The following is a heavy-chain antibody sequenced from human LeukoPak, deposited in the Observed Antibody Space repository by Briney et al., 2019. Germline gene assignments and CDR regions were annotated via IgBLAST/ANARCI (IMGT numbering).Heavy chain of an antibody. J-gene: IGHJ6*04. CDR3: ARGGDSSGYYYDYYYYYGMDV. V-gene: IGHV4-30-4*01. CDR1: GGSISSGDYY. CDR2: IYYSGST. D-gene: IGHD3-22*01. Sequence: PSETLSPTCTVSGGSISSGDYYWSWIRQPPGKGLEWIGYIYYSGSTYYNPSLKSRVTISVDTSKNQFSLKLSSVTAADTAVYYCARGGDSSGYYYDYYYYYGMDVWGKGTTVTVSS.